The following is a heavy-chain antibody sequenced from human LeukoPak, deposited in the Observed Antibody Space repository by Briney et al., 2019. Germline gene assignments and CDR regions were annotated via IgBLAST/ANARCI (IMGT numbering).Heavy chain of an antibody. V-gene: IGHV3-9*01. D-gene: IGHD1-26*01. CDR1: GFTFYDYA. CDR3: AKGSDVGATTEEFDP. J-gene: IGHJ5*02. Sequence: GGSLRLSCAASGFTFYDYAMHWVRRAPGKGLEWVSGISWNSGSIGYADSVKGRFTISRDNAKNSLYLQMNSLRAEDTALYYCAKGSDVGATTEEFDPWGQGTLVTVSS. CDR2: ISWNSGSI.